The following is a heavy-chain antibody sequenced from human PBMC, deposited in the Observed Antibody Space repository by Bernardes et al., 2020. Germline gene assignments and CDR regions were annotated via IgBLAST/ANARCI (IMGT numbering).Heavy chain of an antibody. CDR2: ISADGTRI. CDR1: GFTFSSYW. V-gene: IGHV3-74*03. CDR3: GRGYGGVNIRDYYGVDV. Sequence: GGSLRLSRAASGFTFSSYWMHWVRDTPGRGLEWVAHISADGTRISYADSVKGRLTISRDNSKNTLYLQTDILRADDTAVYFCGRGYGGVNIRDYYGVDVWGQGKTVTVS. D-gene: IGHD3-10*01. J-gene: IGHJ6*02.